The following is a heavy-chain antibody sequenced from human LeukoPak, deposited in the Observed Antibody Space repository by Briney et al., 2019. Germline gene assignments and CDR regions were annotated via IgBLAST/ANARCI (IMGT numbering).Heavy chain of an antibody. CDR3: ARWMGYYDSSGSQRHAFDI. Sequence: GESLKISCKGSGYSFTSYWIGWVRQMPGKGLEWVGIIYPGDSDTRYSPSFQGQVTISADKSISTAYLQWSSLKASDTAMYYCARWMGYYDSSGSQRHAFDIWGQGTMVTVSS. D-gene: IGHD3-22*01. CDR1: GYSFTSYW. V-gene: IGHV5-51*01. J-gene: IGHJ3*02. CDR2: IYPGDSDT.